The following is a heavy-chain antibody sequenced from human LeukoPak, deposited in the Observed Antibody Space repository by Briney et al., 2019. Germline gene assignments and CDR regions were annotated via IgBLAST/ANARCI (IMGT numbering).Heavy chain of an antibody. Sequence: ASVKVSCKASGYTFTGYYMHWVRQAPGQGLEWMGMINPSGRSTTYAQKFQGRVTLTRDTSTSTVYMELSSLRSEDTAVYYCATFSVIVVAFDYWGQGTLVTVSS. J-gene: IGHJ4*02. V-gene: IGHV1-46*01. CDR3: ATFSVIVVAFDY. CDR2: INPSGRST. CDR1: GYTFTGYY. D-gene: IGHD3-22*01.